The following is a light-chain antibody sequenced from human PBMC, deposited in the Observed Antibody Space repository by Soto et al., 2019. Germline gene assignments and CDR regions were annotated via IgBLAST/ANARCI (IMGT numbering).Light chain of an antibody. V-gene: IGKV3-20*01. CDR3: QHYDNSPLT. CDR2: GAS. J-gene: IGKJ4*01. Sequence: EVVLTQSPGTLSLSPGERAILSCRASQSVNSRYLAWYQQKHGQAPRLLISGASSRATGIPDRFSGSGSGTDFTLIINRLEAEDSGVYYRQHYDNSPLTFGGGTKVEI. CDR1: QSVNSRY.